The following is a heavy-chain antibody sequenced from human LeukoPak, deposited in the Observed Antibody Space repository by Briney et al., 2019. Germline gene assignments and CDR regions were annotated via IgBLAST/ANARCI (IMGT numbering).Heavy chain of an antibody. D-gene: IGHD3-3*01. CDR1: GFTFSDYF. CDR2: ISSSSSSR. Sequence: GGSLRLSCVASGFTFSDYFMSWLRQAPGKGLEWISYISSSSSSRDYADSVKGRFTISRDNAKSTLYLQMNSLRAEDTAVYYCARDRRRVVGEYFDNWGQGTLVTVST. V-gene: IGHV3-11*06. J-gene: IGHJ4*02. CDR3: ARDRRRVVGEYFDN.